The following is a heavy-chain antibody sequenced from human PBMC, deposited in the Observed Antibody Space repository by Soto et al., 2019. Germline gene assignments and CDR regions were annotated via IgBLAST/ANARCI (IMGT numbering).Heavy chain of an antibody. CDR3: AREFPYYESSDSYFDY. J-gene: IGHJ4*02. D-gene: IGHD3-16*01. CDR1: GDSVSGNSAA. Sequence: SQTLSLTCDISGDSVSGNSAAWNWIRQSPSRCLEWLGRTYYRSKWYNDYAVSVKSRITVTTDTSKNQFSLHLNSVTPEDTAVYYWAREFPYYESSDSYFDYWGQGALVTVSS. V-gene: IGHV6-1*01. CDR2: TYYRSKWYN.